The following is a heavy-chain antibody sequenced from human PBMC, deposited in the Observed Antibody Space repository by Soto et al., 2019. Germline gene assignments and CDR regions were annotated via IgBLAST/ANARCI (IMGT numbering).Heavy chain of an antibody. V-gene: IGHV5-51*01. D-gene: IGHD6-19*01. CDR1: GYSFTSYW. Sequence: GESLKISCKGSGYSFTSYWIGWVRQMPGKGLEWMGIIYPGASDTRYSPSFQGQVTISADKSISTAYLQWSSLKASDTAMYYCARRSSGWYGSGYYYGMDVWGQGTTVTVSS. CDR2: IYPGASDT. CDR3: ARRSSGWYGSGYYYGMDV. J-gene: IGHJ6*02.